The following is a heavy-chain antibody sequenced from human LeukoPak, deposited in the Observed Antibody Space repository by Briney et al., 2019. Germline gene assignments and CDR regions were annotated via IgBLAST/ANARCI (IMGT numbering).Heavy chain of an antibody. CDR2: ISSRFSSYI. CDR1: GFTFSDYD. CDR3: AREISRHFD. D-gene: IGHD3-9*01. J-gene: IGHJ4*02. V-gene: IGHV3-21*01. Sequence: TGGSLRLSCAASGFTFSDYDMNWVRPAPGKGLEWVSSISSRFSSYIYYADSLKGRFTISRANTKNSLYLQLSNLRAEDSGIYYCAREISRHFDWGQGTLVTVSS.